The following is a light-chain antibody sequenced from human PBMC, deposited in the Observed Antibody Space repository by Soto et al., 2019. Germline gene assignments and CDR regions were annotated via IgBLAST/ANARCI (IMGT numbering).Light chain of an antibody. V-gene: IGLV2-23*01. CDR2: EGH. CDR3: CLYIRATTYV. Sequence: QSALAQPASVSGSPGQSITISCTGTSGFVGSFSLVSWYQQHPGKAPKVMISEGHRRPSGVPDRFSGSTSVNSASLTISGLKDDDEDDYYCCLYIRATTYVFGTGTKVPV. J-gene: IGLJ1*01. CDR1: SGFVGSFSL.